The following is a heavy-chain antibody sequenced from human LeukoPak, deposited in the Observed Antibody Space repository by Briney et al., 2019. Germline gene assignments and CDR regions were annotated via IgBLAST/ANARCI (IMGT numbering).Heavy chain of an antibody. Sequence: GGSLRLSCAASGFTFDDYAMHWVRQAPGKGLEWVSGISWNSGSIGYADSVKGRFTISRDNAKNSLYLQVNSLRAEDTALYYCAKAYCSGGSCYLYAFDIWGQGTMVTVSS. CDR3: AKAYCSGGSCYLYAFDI. D-gene: IGHD2-15*01. J-gene: IGHJ3*02. CDR1: GFTFDDYA. CDR2: ISWNSGSI. V-gene: IGHV3-9*01.